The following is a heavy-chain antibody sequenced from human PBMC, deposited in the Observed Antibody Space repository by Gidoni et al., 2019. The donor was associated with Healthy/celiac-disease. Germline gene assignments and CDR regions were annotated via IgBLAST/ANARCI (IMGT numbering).Heavy chain of an antibody. D-gene: IGHD2-2*01. CDR3: TTVVPTSYYYYGMDV. J-gene: IGHJ6*02. V-gene: IGHV3-15*01. CDR1: GFTFSNAW. Sequence: EVQLVESGGGLVKPGGSLRLSCAASGFTFSNAWMSWVRQAPGKGREWVGRIKSKTDGGTTDYAAPVKGRFTISRDDSKNTLYLQMNSLKTEDTAVYYCTTVVPTSYYYYGMDVWGQGTTVTVSS. CDR2: IKSKTDGGTT.